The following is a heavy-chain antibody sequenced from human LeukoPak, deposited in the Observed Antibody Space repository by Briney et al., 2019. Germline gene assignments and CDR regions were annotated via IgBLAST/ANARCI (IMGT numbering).Heavy chain of an antibody. Sequence: SETLSLTCTVSGGSISSYYWNWIRQPPGKGLEWIGYIYYSGSTNYNPSLKSRVTISVDTSKNQFSLKLSSVTAADTAVYYCARDWWFGELLGAFDIWGQGTMVTVSS. CDR2: IYYSGST. V-gene: IGHV4-59*01. CDR1: GGSISSYY. D-gene: IGHD3-10*01. CDR3: ARDWWFGELLGAFDI. J-gene: IGHJ3*02.